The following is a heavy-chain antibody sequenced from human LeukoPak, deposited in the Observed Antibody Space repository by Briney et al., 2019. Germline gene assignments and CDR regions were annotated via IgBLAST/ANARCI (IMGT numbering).Heavy chain of an antibody. D-gene: IGHD3-3*01. CDR3: ARETTIFGVVIDY. J-gene: IGHJ4*02. CDR1: GFTVSSNY. CDR2: IYSGGST. Sequence: AGGSLRLSCAASGFTVSSNYMSWVRQAPGKGLEWVSVIYSGGSTYYADSVKGRFTISRDNSKNTLYLQMNSLRAEDTAVYYCARETTIFGVVIDYWGQGTLVTVS. V-gene: IGHV3-66*02.